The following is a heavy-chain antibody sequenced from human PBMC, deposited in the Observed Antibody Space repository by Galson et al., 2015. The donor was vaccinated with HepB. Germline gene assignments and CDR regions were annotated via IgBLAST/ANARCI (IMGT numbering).Heavy chain of an antibody. V-gene: IGHV3-13*01. CDR2: IGTAGDT. CDR1: GFTFSSYD. CDR3: ARDNDILTGGGMDV. Sequence: LRLSCAASGFTFSSYDMHWVRQATGKGLEWVSAIGTAGDTYYPDSVKGRFTISRENVKNSLYLQVNSLRAGDTAVYYCARDNDILTGGGMDVWGQGTTVTVSS. D-gene: IGHD3-9*01. J-gene: IGHJ6*02.